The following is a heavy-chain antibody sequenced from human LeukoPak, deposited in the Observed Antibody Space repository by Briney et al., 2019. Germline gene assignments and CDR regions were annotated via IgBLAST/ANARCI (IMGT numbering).Heavy chain of an antibody. Sequence: SQTLSLTCTVSGGSLSSGDYYWSWIRQPPGKGLEWIGYIYYSGSTYYNPSLKSRVTISVETPKNQLSLKLSSVTAADTAVYYCASSLYSNYPFDYWGQGTLVTVSS. CDR2: IYYSGST. D-gene: IGHD4-11*01. CDR3: ASSLYSNYPFDY. CDR1: GGSLSSGDYY. J-gene: IGHJ4*02. V-gene: IGHV4-30-4*08.